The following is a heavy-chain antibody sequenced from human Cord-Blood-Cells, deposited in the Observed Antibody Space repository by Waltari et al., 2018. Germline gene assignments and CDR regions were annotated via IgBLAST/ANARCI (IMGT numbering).Heavy chain of an antibody. CDR2: INPNSGGT. CDR1: GYTFTAHY. J-gene: IGHJ3*02. V-gene: IGHV1-2*02. CDR3: ATINSFDAFDI. D-gene: IGHD1-20*01. Sequence: QVQLVQSGAEVTKPGASVKVSCKASGYTFTAHYIHWVRQAHGQGLEWMGWINPNSGGTNYAQKFQGRVTMTRDTSISTAYMELSRLRSDDTAVYYCATINSFDAFDIWGQGTMVTVSS.